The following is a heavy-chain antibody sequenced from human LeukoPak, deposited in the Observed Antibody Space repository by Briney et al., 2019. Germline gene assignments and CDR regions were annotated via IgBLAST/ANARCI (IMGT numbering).Heavy chain of an antibody. J-gene: IGHJ4*02. V-gene: IGHV3-30*02. CDR3: AKGGIHWEVDY. CDR1: GFTFSNSG. CDR2: IRYDGSNE. D-gene: IGHD5-18*01. Sequence: PGGSLGLSCAASGFTFSNSGMHWVRQAPGKGLEWVTFIRYDGSNEHYADSVKGRFTISRDNSRNTLYLQMDRLRPEDTAVYYCAKGGIHWEVDYWGQGSLVTVSS.